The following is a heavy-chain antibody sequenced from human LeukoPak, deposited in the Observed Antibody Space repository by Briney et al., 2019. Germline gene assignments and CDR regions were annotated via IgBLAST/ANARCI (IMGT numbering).Heavy chain of an antibody. D-gene: IGHD5-18*01. J-gene: IGHJ4*02. CDR1: GFTFSSYP. CDR3: ASIFSSGYSYFDY. V-gene: IGHV3-30-3*01. CDR2: ISDDGYNP. Sequence: GGSLRLSCAASGFTFSSYPIHWVRQAPGKGLDWVAVISDDGYNPYYSDSVKGRLTISRDNSKNTVYLHMNSLRAEDTAVYYCASIFSSGYSYFDYWGQGTLVTVSS.